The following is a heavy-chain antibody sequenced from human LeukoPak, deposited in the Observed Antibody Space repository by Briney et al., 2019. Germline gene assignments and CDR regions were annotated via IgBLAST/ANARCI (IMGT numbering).Heavy chain of an antibody. V-gene: IGHV3-48*02. CDR2: ISGSTSAV. D-gene: IGHD4-11*01. Sequence: GGSLRLSCAASGFTFTRYGMVWVRQAPGKGLEWVSYISGSTSAVYYADSVRGRFTISRDNAKNSLYLQMNSLRDDDTAVYYCARDRTTQAFDYWGQGTLVTVSS. CDR1: GFTFTRYG. CDR3: ARDRTTQAFDY. J-gene: IGHJ4*02.